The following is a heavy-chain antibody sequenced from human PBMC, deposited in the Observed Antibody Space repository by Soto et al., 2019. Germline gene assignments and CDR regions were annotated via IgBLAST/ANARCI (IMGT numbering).Heavy chain of an antibody. J-gene: IGHJ4*02. CDR3: ARDLGTEIVATVAGY. D-gene: IGHD5-12*01. CDR1: GYTFTSYL. V-gene: IGHV1-3*01. CDR2: INGASGDT. Sequence: GASVKVSCKASGYTFTSYLMHWLRQAPGQRLEWMGWINGASGDTKYSQKFQGRVTITRDTSASTAHMEVSSLTSEDTAVYYCARDLGTEIVATVAGYWGQGPLVTVSS.